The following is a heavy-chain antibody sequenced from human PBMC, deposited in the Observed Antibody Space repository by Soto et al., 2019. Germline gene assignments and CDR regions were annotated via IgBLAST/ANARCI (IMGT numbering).Heavy chain of an antibody. CDR1: GFTFCNYG. CDR2: IKEDGSAK. Sequence: PCGSLRRPWALFGFTFCNYGSPGVCQAPGKGLEWVANIKEDGSAKYYVDSVKGRFTISRDNAKNSLYLQMNSLRAEDTAVYYCARNGQLHAFDIWGQETMVTVSS. V-gene: IGHV3-7*01. CDR3: ARNGQLHAFDI. J-gene: IGHJ3*02. D-gene: IGHD2-2*01.